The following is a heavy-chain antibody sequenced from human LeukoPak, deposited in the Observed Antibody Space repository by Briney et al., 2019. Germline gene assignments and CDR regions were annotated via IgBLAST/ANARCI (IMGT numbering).Heavy chain of an antibody. CDR3: AALAGYCSGGSCYRGRVLKDY. D-gene: IGHD2-15*01. CDR2: INHSGST. Sequence: PSETLSLTCAVYGGSSSGYYWSWIRQPPGKGLEWIGEINHSGSTNYNPSLKSRVTISVDTSKNQFSLKLSSVTAADTAVYYCAALAGYCSGGSCYRGRVLKDYWGQGTLVTVSS. CDR1: GGSSSGYY. J-gene: IGHJ4*02. V-gene: IGHV4-34*01.